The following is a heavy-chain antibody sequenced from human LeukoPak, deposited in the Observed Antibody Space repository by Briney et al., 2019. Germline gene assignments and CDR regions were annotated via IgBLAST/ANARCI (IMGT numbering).Heavy chain of an antibody. V-gene: IGHV3-7*05. Sequence: GSLRLSCVASGFTFSNHWMTWVRQAPGKGLEWVASVKEEGNEKNRVDSVEGRFTISRDNAKNSLYLQMNSLRAEDTAVYYCARGMMSDILLENWGQGTLVTVSS. J-gene: IGHJ4*02. D-gene: IGHD2-15*01. CDR2: VKEEGNEK. CDR3: ARGMMSDILLEN. CDR1: GFTFSNHW.